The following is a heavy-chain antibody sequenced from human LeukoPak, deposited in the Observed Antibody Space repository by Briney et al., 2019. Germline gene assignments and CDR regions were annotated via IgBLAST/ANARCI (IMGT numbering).Heavy chain of an antibody. D-gene: IGHD4-17*01. V-gene: IGHV4-59*12. CDR1: GGSISNYF. Sequence: PSETLSLTCTVSGGSISNYFWNWIRQPPGKGLESIGYIYYSGSSNYNPSLKSRVTMSVDTSKSQFSLNLMSVTAADTAVYYCTRDTGTTGEVKFDPWGQGTLVTVSS. CDR2: IYYSGSS. J-gene: IGHJ5*02. CDR3: TRDTGTTGEVKFDP.